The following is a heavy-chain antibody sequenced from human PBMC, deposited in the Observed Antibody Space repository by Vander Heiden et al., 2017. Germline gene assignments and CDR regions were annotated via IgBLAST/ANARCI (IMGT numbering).Heavy chain of an antibody. Sequence: EVQLVESGGGLVQPGRSLRLSCAASGCTFDDYAMHWVRQAPGKGLEWVSGVSWNSGSIGYADSVKGRFTISRDNAKNSLYLQMNSLRPEDTALYYCATVPAYYYGMDVWGQGTTVTVSS. CDR3: ATVPAYYYGMDV. CDR1: GCTFDDYA. J-gene: IGHJ6*02. D-gene: IGHD6-6*01. V-gene: IGHV3-9*01. CDR2: VSWNSGSI.